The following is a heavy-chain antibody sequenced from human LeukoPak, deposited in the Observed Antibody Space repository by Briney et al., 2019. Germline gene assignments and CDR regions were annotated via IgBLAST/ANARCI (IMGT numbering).Heavy chain of an antibody. CDR3: ARLYDFDP. CDR2: IYHSGST. CDR1: GYSISSGYY. Sequence: PSETLSLTCTVSGYSISSGYYWGWIRQPPGKGLEWIGSIYHSGSTYYNPSLKSRVTISVDTSKNQFSLKLSSVTAADTAVYYCARLYDFDPWGQGTLVTVSS. D-gene: IGHD2-8*01. J-gene: IGHJ5*02. V-gene: IGHV4-38-2*02.